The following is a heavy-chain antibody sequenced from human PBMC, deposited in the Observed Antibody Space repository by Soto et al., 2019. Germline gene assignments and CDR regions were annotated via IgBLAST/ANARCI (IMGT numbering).Heavy chain of an antibody. J-gene: IGHJ6*02. CDR1: GGSISSYY. CDR3: ARALAAAGMAYYGMDV. V-gene: IGHV4-59*01. D-gene: IGHD6-13*01. CDR2: IYYSGST. Sequence: PSETLSLTCTVSGGSISSYYWSWIRQPPGKGLEWIGYIYYSGSTNYNPSLKSRVIISVDTSKNQFSLKLSSVTAADTAVYYCARALAAAGMAYYGMDVWGQGTTVTVSS.